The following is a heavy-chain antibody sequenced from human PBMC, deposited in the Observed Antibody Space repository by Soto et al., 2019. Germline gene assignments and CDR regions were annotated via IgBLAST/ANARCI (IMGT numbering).Heavy chain of an antibody. Sequence: SETLSLTCIVTGDSISSRSYYWGWIRQPPGKGLEWIGSIYYSGSTYTNPTLRSRVSMSIATSNDQFSLKLKAVTAANTALYFCAKQRTSVVTQAYFDVWGPGSLVTVSS. CDR3: AKQRTSVVTQAYFDV. V-gene: IGHV4-39*01. D-gene: IGHD2-21*02. CDR2: IYYSGST. J-gene: IGHJ4*02. CDR1: GDSISSRSYY.